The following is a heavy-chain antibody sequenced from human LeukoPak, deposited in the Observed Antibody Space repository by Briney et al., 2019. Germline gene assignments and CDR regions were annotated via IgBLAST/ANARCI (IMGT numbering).Heavy chain of an antibody. Sequence: SETLSLTCTVSGGPISSYYWSWIRQPAGKGLEWIGRIYTSGSTNYHPSLKSRITMSVDTSKNQFALKLSSVTAADTALYDCAIGGVYYYDSNNWFVPWGQGTLVTVSS. J-gene: IGHJ5*02. CDR2: IYTSGST. V-gene: IGHV4-4*07. D-gene: IGHD3-22*01. CDR3: AIGGVYYYDSNNWFVP. CDR1: GGPISSYY.